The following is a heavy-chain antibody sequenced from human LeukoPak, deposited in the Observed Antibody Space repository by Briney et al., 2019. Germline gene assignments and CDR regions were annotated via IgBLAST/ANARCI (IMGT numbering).Heavy chain of an antibody. CDR3: ARRHCSGGSCYSALGC. V-gene: IGHV4-59*08. CDR2: ISYSGST. D-gene: IGHD2-15*01. J-gene: IGHJ4*02. Sequence: PSETLTLTCTVPGGTISSHYWSWMRQPPGKGLEWIGSISYSGSTTYNPSLKGRVTISVGTSKNQFPLMLSSVSAADTAVYYCARRHCSGGSCYSALGCRGQRTLVAVSS. CDR1: GGTISSHY.